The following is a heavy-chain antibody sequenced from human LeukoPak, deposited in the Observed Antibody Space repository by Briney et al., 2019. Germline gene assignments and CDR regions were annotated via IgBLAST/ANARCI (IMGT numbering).Heavy chain of an antibody. Sequence: ASVKVSCKASGYTFTSYDINWVRQATGQGLEWMGWMNPNSGNTGYAQKLQGRVTMTTDTSTSTAYMELRSLRSDDTAVYYCARGHFDWLFTAFDYWGQGTLVTVSS. CDR1: GYTFTSYD. J-gene: IGHJ4*02. V-gene: IGHV1-8*01. CDR2: MNPNSGNT. D-gene: IGHD3-9*01. CDR3: ARGHFDWLFTAFDY.